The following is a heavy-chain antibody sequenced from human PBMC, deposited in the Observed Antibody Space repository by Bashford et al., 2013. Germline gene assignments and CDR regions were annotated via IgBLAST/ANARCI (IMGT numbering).Heavy chain of an antibody. CDR2: IIPIFGTA. Sequence: SVKVSCKASGGTFSSYAISWVRQAPGQGLEWMGGIIPIFGTANYAQKFQGRVTITADKSTSTAYMELSSLRSEDTAVYYCASRSGYDYVGFDYWGQRDWFDPVGPGEPWSPSPQ. CDR3: ASRSGYDYVGFDYWGQRDWFDP. CDR1: GGTFSSYA. D-gene: IGHD5-12*01. J-gene: IGHJ5*02. V-gene: IGHV1-69*06.